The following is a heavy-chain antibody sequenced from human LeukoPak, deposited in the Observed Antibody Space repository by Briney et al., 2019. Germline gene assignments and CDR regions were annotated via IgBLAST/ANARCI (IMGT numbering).Heavy chain of an antibody. CDR2: IIPVFGTA. J-gene: IGHJ5*02. CDR1: GGTFSSYA. CDR3: ASGKPNWFDP. Sequence: RASVKVSCKASGGTFSSYAISWVRQAPGQGLEWMGGIIPVFGTANYAQKFQGRVTITADESTSTAYMELSSLRSEDTAVYYCASGKPNWFDPWGQGTLVTVSS. V-gene: IGHV1-69*13.